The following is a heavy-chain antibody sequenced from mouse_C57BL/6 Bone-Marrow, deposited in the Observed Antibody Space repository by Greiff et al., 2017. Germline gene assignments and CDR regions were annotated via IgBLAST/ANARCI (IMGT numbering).Heavy chain of an antibody. CDR3: ARGERWLLRPYYYAMDY. J-gene: IGHJ4*01. Sequence: EVQLQQSGPVLVKPGPSVKISCKASGFTFTDYYMHWVKQSHGKSLEWIGLVYPYNGGTSYNQKFKGKATLNVDTSSSPAYMELNSLTSDDSAVYYCARGERWLLRPYYYAMDYWGQGTSVTVSS. CDR2: VYPYNGGT. CDR1: GFTFTDYY. D-gene: IGHD2-3*01. V-gene: IGHV1-36*01.